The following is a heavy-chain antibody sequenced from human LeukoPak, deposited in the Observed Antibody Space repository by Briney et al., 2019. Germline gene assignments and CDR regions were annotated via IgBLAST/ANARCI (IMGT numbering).Heavy chain of an antibody. V-gene: IGHV3-72*01. CDR2: TRNKPNSYST. CDR3: VRVMYSSSAGGWFDP. CDR1: GFTFSDHY. J-gene: IGHJ5*02. Sequence: PGGSLRLSCAASGFTFSDHYMDWVRQAPGKGLEWVGHTRNKPNSYSTEYAASVKGRFTISRDDSKNSLYLQMNSLKTEDTAVYYCVRVMYSSSAGGWFDPWGQGTLVTVSS. D-gene: IGHD6-6*01.